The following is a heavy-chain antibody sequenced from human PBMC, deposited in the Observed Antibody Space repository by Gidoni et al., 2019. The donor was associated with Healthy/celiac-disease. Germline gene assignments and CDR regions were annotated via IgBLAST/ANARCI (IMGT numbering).Heavy chain of an antibody. Sequence: QVQLVQSGAEVKKPGSSVKVSCKASGGTFSSYAISWVRQAPGQGLEWMGGIIPIFGTANYAQKFQGRVTITADESTSTAYMELSSLRSEDTAVYYCATDPAYCSGGSCYSPLRVSHYYGMDVWGQGTTVTVSS. V-gene: IGHV1-69*01. CDR2: IIPIFGTA. D-gene: IGHD2-15*01. CDR3: ATDPAYCSGGSCYSPLRVSHYYGMDV. J-gene: IGHJ6*02. CDR1: GGTFSSYA.